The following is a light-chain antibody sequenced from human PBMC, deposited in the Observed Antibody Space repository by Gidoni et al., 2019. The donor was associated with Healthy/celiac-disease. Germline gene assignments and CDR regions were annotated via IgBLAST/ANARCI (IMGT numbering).Light chain of an antibody. CDR1: QGISSY. CDR3: QQLNSYPGT. V-gene: IGKV1-9*01. J-gene: IGKJ4*01. CDR2: AAS. Sequence: DIQLTQSPSFLSASVGDRVTITCRASQGISSYLAWYQQKPGKAPKLLIYAASTFQSGVPSRFSGSGSGTEFTLTISSLQPEDFATYYCQQLNSYPGTFGGGTKVEIK.